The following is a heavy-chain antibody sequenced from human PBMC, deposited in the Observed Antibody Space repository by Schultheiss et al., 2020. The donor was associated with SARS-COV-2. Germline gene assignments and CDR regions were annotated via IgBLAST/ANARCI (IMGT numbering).Heavy chain of an antibody. V-gene: IGHV3-48*04. D-gene: IGHD4-23*01. CDR2: ISSSGSTI. CDR3: AREQGGTLVTSVRYYYGMDV. CDR1: GFTFSSYG. J-gene: IGHJ6*02. Sequence: GGSLRLSCAASGFTFSSYGMHWVRQAPGKGLEWVSYISSSGSTIYYADSVKGRFTISRDNAKNTLYLQMNSLRAEDTAVYYCAREQGGTLVTSVRYYYGMDVWGQGTTVTVSS.